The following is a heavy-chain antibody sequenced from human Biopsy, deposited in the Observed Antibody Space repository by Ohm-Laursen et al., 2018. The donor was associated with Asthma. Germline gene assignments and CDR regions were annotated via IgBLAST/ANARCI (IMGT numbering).Heavy chain of an antibody. V-gene: IGHV1-3*04. D-gene: IGHD3-9*01. J-gene: IGHJ3*01. Sequence: ASVKASCKASGYTFISFAIHWVRQAPGQRLEWMGWVNTGNGDTKYSQKFQGRVTITRDTSASTAYMELRRLRSEDKATYYCARTYYDFLTGQVKDVFGVWGQGTMVTVSS. CDR3: ARTYYDFLTGQVKDVFGV. CDR2: VNTGNGDT. CDR1: GYTFISFA.